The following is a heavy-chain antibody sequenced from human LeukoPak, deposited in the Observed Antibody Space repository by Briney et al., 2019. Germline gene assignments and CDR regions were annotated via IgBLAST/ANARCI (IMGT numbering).Heavy chain of an antibody. J-gene: IGHJ3*02. D-gene: IGHD6-13*01. CDR3: AGGAAAGSAFDI. Sequence: GGSLRLSCAASGFTFSSYGMHWVRQAPGKGLEWVAVISYDGSNKYYADSVKGRFTISRDNSKNTLYLQMNSLRAEDTAVYYCAGGAAAGSAFDIWGQGTMVTVSS. CDR1: GFTFSSYG. CDR2: ISYDGSNK. V-gene: IGHV3-30*03.